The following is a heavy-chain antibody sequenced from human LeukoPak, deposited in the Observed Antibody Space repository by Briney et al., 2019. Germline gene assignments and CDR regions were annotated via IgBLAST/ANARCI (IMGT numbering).Heavy chain of an antibody. Sequence: GGSLRLSCAASGFTLSSYSMNWVRQAPGKGLEWVSSISSSSSYIYYADSVRGRFTISRDNAKNSLYLQMNSLRAEDTAVYYCARFYCSSTSCYHGWFDPWGQGTLVTVSS. CDR2: ISSSSSYI. CDR1: GFTLSSYS. D-gene: IGHD2-2*01. V-gene: IGHV3-21*01. CDR3: ARFYCSSTSCYHGWFDP. J-gene: IGHJ5*02.